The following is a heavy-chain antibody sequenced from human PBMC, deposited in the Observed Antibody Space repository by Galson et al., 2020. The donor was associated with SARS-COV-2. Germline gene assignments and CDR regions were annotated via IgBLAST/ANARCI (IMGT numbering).Heavy chain of an antibody. Sequence: ALHGESLKISCEASGLTFSSYWKHWVRQAPGKRLVWVSRTPSEGSSTSYPDSVKGRSIISGDNAKNTQYLQMNSLRAEDTAVYYCARGDMGNDYGDYWGQGALVTVSS. CDR3: ARGDMGNDYGDY. CDR1: GLTFSSYW. D-gene: IGHD3-16*01. J-gene: IGHJ4*02. CDR2: TPSEGSST. V-gene: IGHV3-74*01.